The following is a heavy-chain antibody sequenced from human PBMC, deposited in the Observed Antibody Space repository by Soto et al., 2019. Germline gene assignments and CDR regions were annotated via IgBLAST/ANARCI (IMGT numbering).Heavy chain of an antibody. CDR3: AKDDRYYYGSGSYYNDGMDA. J-gene: IGHJ6*02. V-gene: IGHV3-30*18. CDR2: ISYDGINK. D-gene: IGHD3-10*01. CDR1: GFTFSSYG. Sequence: GGSLRLSCAASGFTFSSYGMHWVRQAPGKGLKWVAVISYDGINKYYADSVKGRFTISRDNSKNTLYLQMNSLRAEDTAVYNCAKDDRYYYGSGSYYNDGMDAWGQGTTVTVSS.